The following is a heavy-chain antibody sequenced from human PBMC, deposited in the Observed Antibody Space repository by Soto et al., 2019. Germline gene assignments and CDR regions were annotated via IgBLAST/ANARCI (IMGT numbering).Heavy chain of an antibody. CDR2: MNPNSGNT. D-gene: IGHD2-2*01. Sequence: ASVKVSCKASGYTFTSYDINWVRQATGQGLEWMGWMNPNSGNTGYAQKFQGRVTMTRNTSISTAYMELSSLRSEDTAVYYCAVWGYCSSTSCLGGSYYCYYMDVWGKGTTVTVSS. CDR3: AVWGYCSSTSCLGGSYYCYYMDV. CDR1: GYTFTSYD. V-gene: IGHV1-8*01. J-gene: IGHJ6*03.